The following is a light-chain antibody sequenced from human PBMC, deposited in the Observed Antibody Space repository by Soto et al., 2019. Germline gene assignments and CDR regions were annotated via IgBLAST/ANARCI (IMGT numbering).Light chain of an antibody. CDR2: RAF. Sequence: EIVMTQSPATLSLSPGERATLSCRASLSVSSDLAWYRQKPGQAPRLLIYRAFTRATGIPARFSGSGFGTDFTLTITRLEPEDFALYYCQQYGGTPRTFGGGTKVDIK. CDR1: LSVSSD. CDR3: QQYGGTPRT. J-gene: IGKJ4*01. V-gene: IGKV3-15*01.